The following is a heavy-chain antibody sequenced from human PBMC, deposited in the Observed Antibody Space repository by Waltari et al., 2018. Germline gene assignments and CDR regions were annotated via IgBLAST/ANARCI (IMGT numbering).Heavy chain of an antibody. D-gene: IGHD2-21*02. J-gene: IGHJ5*02. CDR3: ARGGGGDWEWFDP. CDR1: GGSISSYY. V-gene: IGHV4-59*01. CDR2: IYYTGST. Sequence: QVQLQESGPRLVKPSETLSLICTVSGGSISSYYWSWIRQPPGKGLDWIGYIYYTGSTNLNPSLKSRVTMSVDTSKNQFSLKLSSVTAADTAVYYCARGGGGDWEWFDPWGQGTLVTVSS.